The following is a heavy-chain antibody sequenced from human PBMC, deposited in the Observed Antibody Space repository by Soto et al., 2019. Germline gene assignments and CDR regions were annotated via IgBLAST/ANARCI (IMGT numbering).Heavy chain of an antibody. Sequence: HPVGSLRLSCAASGFTFSSYGMHWVRQAPGKGLEWVAVIWYDGSNKYYADSVKGRFTISRDNSKNTLYLQMNSLRAEDTAVYYCARVHCSGGSCYSGQGFFDYWGQGTLVTVSS. D-gene: IGHD2-15*01. V-gene: IGHV3-33*01. CDR1: GFTFSSYG. CDR3: ARVHCSGGSCYSGQGFFDY. CDR2: IWYDGSNK. J-gene: IGHJ4*02.